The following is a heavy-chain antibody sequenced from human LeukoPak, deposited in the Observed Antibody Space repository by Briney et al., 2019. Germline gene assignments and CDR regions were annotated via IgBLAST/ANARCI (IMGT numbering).Heavy chain of an antibody. CDR1: GFTFSSYW. Sequence: PGGSLRLSCAASGFTFSSYWMSWVRQAPGKGLEWVANTKQDGSEKYYVDSVKGRFTISRDNANNSLYLQMNSLRAEDTAVYYCARGRGGLLWFGEFNSWGQGTLVTVSS. V-gene: IGHV3-7*01. J-gene: IGHJ4*02. D-gene: IGHD3-10*01. CDR3: ARGRGGLLWFGEFNS. CDR2: TKQDGSEK.